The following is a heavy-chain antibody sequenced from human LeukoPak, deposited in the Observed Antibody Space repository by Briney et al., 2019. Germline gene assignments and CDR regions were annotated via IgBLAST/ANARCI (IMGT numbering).Heavy chain of an antibody. Sequence: GGSLRLSCVASGFPFSSYWMTWVRQAPGKGLEWVANIKQDGSKKSYVDSVKGRFTISRDNAKNSLYLQMNSLRAEDTAVYYCAGVNYYDSSGYYDYWGQGTLVTVSS. V-gene: IGHV3-7*01. CDR2: IKQDGSKK. J-gene: IGHJ4*02. CDR1: GFPFSSYW. CDR3: AGVNYYDSSGYYDY. D-gene: IGHD3-22*01.